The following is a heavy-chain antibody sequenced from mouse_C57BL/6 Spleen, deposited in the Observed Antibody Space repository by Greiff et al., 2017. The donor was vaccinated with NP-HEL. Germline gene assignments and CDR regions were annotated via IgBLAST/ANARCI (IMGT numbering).Heavy chain of an antibody. J-gene: IGHJ1*03. D-gene: IGHD1-1*01. CDR2: IDPETGGT. CDR3: TRSSSYYYGSSYWYFDV. V-gene: IGHV1-15*01. Sequence: VQLQQSGAELVRPGASVTLSCKASGYTFTDYEMHWVKQTPVHGLEWIGAIDPETGGTAYNQKFKGKAILTADKSSSTAYMELRSLTSEDSAVYYCTRSSSYYYGSSYWYFDVWGTGTTVTVSS. CDR1: GYTFTDYE.